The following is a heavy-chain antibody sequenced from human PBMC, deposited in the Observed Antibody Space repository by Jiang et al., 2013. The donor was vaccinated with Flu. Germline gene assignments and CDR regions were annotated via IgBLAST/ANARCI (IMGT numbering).Heavy chain of an antibody. J-gene: IGHJ6*02. CDR1: GGSFSDYY. Sequence: LLKPSETLSLTCAVYGGSFSDYYWNWIRQSPGKGLEWIGEINHSAYTSYNPSLRRRVTISVDTSKNQFSLNLTSVTAADTAVYYCARGAGYYPSRDYYNGMDVWGQGTAVTVSS. CDR2: INHSAYT. V-gene: IGHV4-34*01. CDR3: ARGAGYYPSRDYYNGMDV. D-gene: IGHD3-22*01.